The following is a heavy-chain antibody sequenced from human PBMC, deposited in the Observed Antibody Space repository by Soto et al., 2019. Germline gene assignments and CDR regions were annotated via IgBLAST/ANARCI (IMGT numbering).Heavy chain of an antibody. CDR2: ISAYNGNT. J-gene: IGHJ6*02. CDR3: ARASKVRYYYYGMDV. D-gene: IGHD3-10*01. V-gene: IGHV1-18*04. Sequence: ASVKVSCKASGYTFTSYGISWVRQAPGQGLEWMGWISAYNGNTNYAQKLQGRVTMTTDTSTSTAYMELRSLRSDDTAVYYCARASKVRYYYYGMDVWGQGTTVTVSS. CDR1: GYTFTSYG.